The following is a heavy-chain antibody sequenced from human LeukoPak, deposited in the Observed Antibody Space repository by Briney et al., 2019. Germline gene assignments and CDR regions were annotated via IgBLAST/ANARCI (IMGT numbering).Heavy chain of an antibody. D-gene: IGHD3-22*01. Sequence: SETLSLTCTVFGGSIRGYHWSWIRQPPGKGLEWIGHIYYSGSTNFNPSLKSRVTISVDTSKNQFSLKVSSVTAADTAVYYCARGYYYDRSGYMVAFDIWGQGTMVTVSS. CDR2: IYYSGST. J-gene: IGHJ3*02. V-gene: IGHV4-59*01. CDR3: ARGYYYDRSGYMVAFDI. CDR1: GGSIRGYH.